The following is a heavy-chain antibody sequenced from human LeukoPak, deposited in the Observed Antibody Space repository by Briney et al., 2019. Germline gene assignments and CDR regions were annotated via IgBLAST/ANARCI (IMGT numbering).Heavy chain of an antibody. CDR3: ARVGYCTKGVCMNYDY. CDR2: INPNIGGT. CDR1: GYMFTAPY. D-gene: IGHD2-8*01. Sequence: ASVKVSCKASGYMFTAPYIHWMRQAPGQGLEWMGWINPNIGGTRYAQTFQGRITVTRDTSTSTAYMELSGLRDDDTAVYYCARVGYCTKGVCMNYDYWSQGTLVTVSS. V-gene: IGHV1-2*02. J-gene: IGHJ4*02.